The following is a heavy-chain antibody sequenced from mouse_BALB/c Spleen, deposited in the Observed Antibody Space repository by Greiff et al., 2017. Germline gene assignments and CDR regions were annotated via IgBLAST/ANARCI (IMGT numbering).Heavy chain of an antibody. CDR2: IDPANGNT. CDR3: ARGYYGRGAMDY. CDR1: GFNIKDTY. Sequence: EVQRVESGAELVKPGASVKLSCTASGFNIKDTYMHWVKQRPEQGLEWIGRIDPANGNTKYDPKFQGKATITADTSSNTAYLQLSSLTSEDTAVYYCARGYYGRGAMDYWGQGTSVTVSS. J-gene: IGHJ4*01. D-gene: IGHD1-1*01. V-gene: IGHV14-3*02.